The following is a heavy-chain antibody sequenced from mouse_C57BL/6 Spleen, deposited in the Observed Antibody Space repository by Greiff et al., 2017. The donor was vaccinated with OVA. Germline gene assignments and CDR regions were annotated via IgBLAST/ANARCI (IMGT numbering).Heavy chain of an antibody. D-gene: IGHD1-1*01. J-gene: IGHJ3*01. Sequence: EVKLVESGGGLVKPGGSLTLSCAASGFTFSDYGMHWVRQAPEKGLEWVAYISSGSSTIYYADTVKGRFTISRDNAKNTLFLQMTSLRSEDTAMYYCARQAGSSWGAYWGQGTLVTVSA. V-gene: IGHV5-17*01. CDR3: ARQAGSSWGAY. CDR1: GFTFSDYG. CDR2: ISSGSSTI.